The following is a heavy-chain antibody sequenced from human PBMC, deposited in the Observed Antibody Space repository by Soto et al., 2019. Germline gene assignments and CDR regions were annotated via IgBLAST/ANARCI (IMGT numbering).Heavy chain of an antibody. CDR1: GDSISSYY. D-gene: IGHD6-6*01. V-gene: IGHV4-59*01. CDR3: ARGGLAARKGRWFDP. J-gene: IGHJ5*02. Sequence: SETLSLTCTVSGDSISSYYWGWIRQPPGKGLEWIGYIHYSGSTNYNPSLKSRVTISVDTPKNQFSLKVNSMTAADTAVYYCARGGLAARKGRWFDPWGQGTLVTVSS. CDR2: IHYSGST.